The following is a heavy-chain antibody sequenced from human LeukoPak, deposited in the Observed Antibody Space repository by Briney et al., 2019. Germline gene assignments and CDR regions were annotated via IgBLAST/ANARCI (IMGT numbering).Heavy chain of an antibody. D-gene: IGHD3-16*01. CDR1: GGSFSDYY. V-gene: IGHV4-34*01. CDR3: ARGPRGRGSVDY. Sequence: NPSETLSLTCAVYGGSFSDYYWSWIRQPPGKGLEWIGEINHSGSTNYNPSLKSRVTISVDTSKNQFSLKLSSVTAADTAVYYCARGPRGRGSVDYWGQGTLVTVSS. CDR2: INHSGST. J-gene: IGHJ4*02.